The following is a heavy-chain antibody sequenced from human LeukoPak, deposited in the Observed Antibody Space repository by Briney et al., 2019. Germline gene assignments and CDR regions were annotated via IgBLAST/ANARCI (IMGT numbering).Heavy chain of an antibody. CDR2: INHSGST. CDR3: ARHATRWYSSGWYDAFDI. Sequence: PSETLSLTCAVYGGSFSGYYWSWIRQPPGKGLEWIGEINHSGSTNYNPSLKSRVTISVDTSKNQFSLKLSSVTAADTAVYYCARHATRWYSSGWYDAFDIWGQGTMVTVSS. J-gene: IGHJ3*02. CDR1: GGSFSGYY. V-gene: IGHV4-34*01. D-gene: IGHD6-19*01.